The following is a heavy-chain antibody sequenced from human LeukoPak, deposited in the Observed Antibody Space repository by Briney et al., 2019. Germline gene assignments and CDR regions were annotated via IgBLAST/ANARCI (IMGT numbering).Heavy chain of an antibody. CDR1: GYSISSGYY. CDR3: ARHAENGSDRFDY. D-gene: IGHD5-12*01. CDR2: IYHSGST. J-gene: IGHJ4*02. V-gene: IGHV4-38-2*02. Sequence: SETLSLTCTVSGYSISSGYYWGWIRQPPGKGLEWIGSIYHSGSTYYNPSLKSRVTISVDTSKNQFSLKLSSVTAADTAVYYCARHAENGSDRFDYWGQGTLVTVSS.